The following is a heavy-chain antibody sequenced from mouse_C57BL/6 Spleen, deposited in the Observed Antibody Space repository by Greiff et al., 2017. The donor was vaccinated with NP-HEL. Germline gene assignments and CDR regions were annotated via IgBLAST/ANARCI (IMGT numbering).Heavy chain of an antibody. Sequence: EVKLMESGPELVKPGASVKMSCKASGYTFTDYNMHWVKQSHGKSLEWIGYINPNNGGTSYNQKFKGKATLTVNKSSSTAYMELRSLTSEDSAVYYCASERAFYYGSSYGFAYWGQGTLVTVSA. CDR3: ASERAFYYGSSYGFAY. CDR1: GYTFTDYN. D-gene: IGHD1-1*01. CDR2: INPNNGGT. J-gene: IGHJ3*01. V-gene: IGHV1-22*01.